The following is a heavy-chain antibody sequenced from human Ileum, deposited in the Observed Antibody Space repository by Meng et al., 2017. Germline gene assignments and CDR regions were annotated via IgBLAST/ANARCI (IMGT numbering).Heavy chain of an antibody. CDR2: IYPPDSDT. CDR3: ARHGDRYCSGGNCYPDY. V-gene: IGHV5-51*01. Sequence: GESLKISCNGSGYSFTSYWIGWVRQMPGKGLEWMGIIYPPDSDTRYSPSFQGQVTISADKSITTAYLQWSSLKASDTAMYYCARHGDRYCSGGNCYPDYWGQGTLVTVSS. CDR1: GYSFTSYW. D-gene: IGHD2-15*01. J-gene: IGHJ4*02.